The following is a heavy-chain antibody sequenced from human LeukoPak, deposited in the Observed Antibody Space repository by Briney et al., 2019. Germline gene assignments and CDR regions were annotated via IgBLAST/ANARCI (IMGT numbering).Heavy chain of an antibody. V-gene: IGHV3-33*01. CDR2: IWYDGSNK. D-gene: IGHD5-12*01. CDR3: AAGRDGYNIPIDY. J-gene: IGHJ4*02. Sequence: GGSLRLSCAASGFTFSSYGMHWVRQAPGKGLEWVAVIWYDGSNKYYADPVKGRFTISRDNSKNTLYLQMNSLRAEDTAVYYCAAGRDGYNIPIDYWGQGTLVTVSS. CDR1: GFTFSSYG.